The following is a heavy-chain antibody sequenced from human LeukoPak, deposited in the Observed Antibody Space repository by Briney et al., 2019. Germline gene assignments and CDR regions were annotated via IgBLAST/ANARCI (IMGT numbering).Heavy chain of an antibody. Sequence: KPSGTLSLTCAVSGGSINSSNWWSWVRQPPGKGLEWIGEIYHSGSTNYDPSLKSRVTISVDKSKNQFSLKLSSVTAADTAVYYCAREAYHYGSGSSLDYWGQGTLVTVSS. CDR1: GGSINSSNW. J-gene: IGHJ4*02. D-gene: IGHD3-10*01. CDR2: IYHSGST. CDR3: AREAYHYGSGSSLDY. V-gene: IGHV4-4*02.